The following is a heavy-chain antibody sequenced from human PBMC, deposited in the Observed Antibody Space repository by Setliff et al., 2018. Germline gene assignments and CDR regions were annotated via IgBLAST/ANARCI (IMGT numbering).Heavy chain of an antibody. D-gene: IGHD1-26*01. Sequence: GGSLRLSCAASGFTFTSYAMRWVRQAPGKGLEWVSSISGSGGSTYYADSVKGRFTISRDNSNNALYLQMSSLRAEDTAIYYCAKGGYSGSHYFDYWGQGTLVTVS. CDR3: AKGGYSGSHYFDY. CDR2: ISGSGGST. J-gene: IGHJ4*02. CDR1: GFTFTSYA. V-gene: IGHV3-23*01.